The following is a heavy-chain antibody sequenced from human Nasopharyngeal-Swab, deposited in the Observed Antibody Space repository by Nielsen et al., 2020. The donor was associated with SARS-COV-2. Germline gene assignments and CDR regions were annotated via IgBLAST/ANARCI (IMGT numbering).Heavy chain of an antibody. V-gene: IGHV3-21*04. D-gene: IGHD2-15*01. CDR3: AKDRGCSGGSCYVHWYFDL. J-gene: IGHJ2*01. CDR2: ISSAGSDL. Sequence: GESLKISCAASGFSFSTNSMTWVRQAPGKGLEWVSSISSAGSDLNYADSVKGRFTISRDNAENSLFPQMSSLRAEDTAVYYCAKDRGCSGGSCYVHWYFDLWGRGTLVIVSS. CDR1: GFSFSTNS.